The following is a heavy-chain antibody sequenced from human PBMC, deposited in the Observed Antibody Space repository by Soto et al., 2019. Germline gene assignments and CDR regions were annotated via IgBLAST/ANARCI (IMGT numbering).Heavy chain of an antibody. CDR3: ARLRRADAGAYYSDV. CDR2: IYYSGST. D-gene: IGHD3-10*01. Sequence: SSETLSLTCTVSGGSISSSSYYWGWIRQPPGKGLEWIGSIYYSGSTYYNPSLKSRVTISVDTSKNQFSLKLSSVTAADTAVYYCARLRRADAGAYYSDVWGQGTTVTAP. V-gene: IGHV4-39*01. CDR1: GGSISSSSYY. J-gene: IGHJ6*02.